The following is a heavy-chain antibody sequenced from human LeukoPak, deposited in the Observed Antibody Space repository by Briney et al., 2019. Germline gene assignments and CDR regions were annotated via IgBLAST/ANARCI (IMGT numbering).Heavy chain of an antibody. Sequence: GGSLRLSCAASGFTFDDYGMSWVRQAPGKGLEWVSGINWNGGSTGYADSVKGRFTISRDNAKNSLYLQVNSLRAEDTAVYYCAKNRGPLYSYGFFDYWGQGTLVTVSS. CDR2: INWNGGST. CDR3: AKNRGPLYSYGFFDY. D-gene: IGHD5-18*01. CDR1: GFTFDDYG. V-gene: IGHV3-20*04. J-gene: IGHJ4*02.